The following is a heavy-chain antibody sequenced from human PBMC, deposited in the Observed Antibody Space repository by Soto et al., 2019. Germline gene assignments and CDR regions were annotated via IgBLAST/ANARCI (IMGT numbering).Heavy chain of an antibody. CDR1: GASVTSGFY. CDR3: ARNGYTHGLDV. J-gene: IGHJ6*02. V-gene: IGHV4-30-4*07. Sequence: QVQLQESGPGLVKPSQTLSLTCTVSGASVTSGFYWSWVRQYPGRGLEGIGYMYYSGSTHDSVNTSSNPSLKRRVSISPDPSQNKVSLQVASVPAADTAVYFCARNGYTHGLDVWGQGTTVTVSS. D-gene: IGHD5-18*01. CDR2: MYYSGST.